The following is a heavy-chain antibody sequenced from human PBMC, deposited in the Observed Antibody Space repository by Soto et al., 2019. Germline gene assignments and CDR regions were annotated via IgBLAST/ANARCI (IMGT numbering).Heavy chain of an antibody. CDR3: ARGRYGDY. CDR1: GYAFTTYG. J-gene: IGHJ4*02. D-gene: IGHD1-1*01. CDR2: ISAHNGNT. V-gene: IGHV1-18*01. Sequence: QVHLVQSGAEVKKPGASVKVSCKGSGYAFTTYGITWVRQAPGQGLEWMGWISAHNGNTNYAQKLQGRVTVTRDTSTSTAYMGLRGLRSDDTAVYCCARGRYGDYWGQGALVTVSS.